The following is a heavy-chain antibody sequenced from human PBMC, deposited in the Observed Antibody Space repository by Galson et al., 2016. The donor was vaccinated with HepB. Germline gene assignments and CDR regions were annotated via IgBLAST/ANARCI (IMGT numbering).Heavy chain of an antibody. D-gene: IGHD3-22*01. V-gene: IGHV3-48*02. CDR2: ISLTSTTK. Sequence: SMRLPCAGSGFTLSRHSMNWVRQAPGKGLEWISYISLTSTTKYYADSVKGRFPISRDKAKHSLYLQMTSLRDEDTAVYYCARDDRWYYYDSSGYYYGAFDMWGQGTMVAVSS. CDR3: ARDDRWYYYDSSGYYYGAFDM. J-gene: IGHJ3*02. CDR1: GFTLSRHS.